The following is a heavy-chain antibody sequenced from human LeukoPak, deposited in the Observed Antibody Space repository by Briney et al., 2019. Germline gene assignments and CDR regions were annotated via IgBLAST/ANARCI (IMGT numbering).Heavy chain of an antibody. CDR2: ISSSGSTI. J-gene: IGHJ6*02. Sequence: GGSLRLSCAASGFTFSDYYMSWIRQAPGKGLEWVSYISSSGSTICYADSVKGRFTISRDNAKNSLYLQMNSLRAEDTAVYYCARGGRFLEWSGGPVYYYYGMDVWGQGTTVTVSS. CDR3: ARGGRFLEWSGGPVYYYYGMDV. V-gene: IGHV3-11*01. D-gene: IGHD3-3*01. CDR1: GFTFSDYY.